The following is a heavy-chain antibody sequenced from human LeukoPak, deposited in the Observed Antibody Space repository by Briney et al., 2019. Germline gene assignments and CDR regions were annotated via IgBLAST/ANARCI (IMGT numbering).Heavy chain of an antibody. CDR2: IRSKAYGGTT. Sequence: GGSLRLSCAASGFTFSSYAMSWFRQAPGKGLEWVGFIRSKAYGGTTEYAASVKGRFTISRDDSKSIAYLQMNSLKTEDTAVYYCTRDHGAMAEWGQGTLVTVSS. CDR3: TRDHGAMAE. D-gene: IGHD5-18*01. J-gene: IGHJ4*02. V-gene: IGHV3-49*03. CDR1: GFTFSSYA.